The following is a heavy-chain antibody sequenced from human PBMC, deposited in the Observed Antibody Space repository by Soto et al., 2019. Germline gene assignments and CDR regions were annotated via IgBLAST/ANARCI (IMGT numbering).Heavy chain of an antibody. CDR1: GGSISSSSNY. J-gene: IGHJ4*02. CDR3: EVGQYHAWSPY. CDR2: IYFDGTT. D-gene: IGHD2-15*01. Sequence: PSETLSLTCTVSGGSISSSSNYRGWIRQPPGKGLEWIGGIYFDGTTHYNPSLKSRVTISVDPSKNQFSLTLSPVTAADTAVYYCEVGQYHAWSPYWGQGARVTVPQ. V-gene: IGHV4-39*01.